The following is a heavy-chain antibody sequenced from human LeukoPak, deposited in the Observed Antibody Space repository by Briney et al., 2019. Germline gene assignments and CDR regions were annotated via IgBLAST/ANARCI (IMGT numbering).Heavy chain of an antibody. J-gene: IGHJ4*02. CDR1: GVTLSNYA. CDR3: ARRRYNWNAIDY. D-gene: IGHD1-20*01. Sequence: HPGGSLRLSCVASGVTLSNYAMSWARQAPGKGLEWVSGISSSGSGGNTYYADSVKGRFTISRDSSRNTLFLQMNSLRAEDTAVYYCARRRYNWNAIDYWGQGTLVTVSS. V-gene: IGHV3-23*01. CDR2: ISSSGSGGNT.